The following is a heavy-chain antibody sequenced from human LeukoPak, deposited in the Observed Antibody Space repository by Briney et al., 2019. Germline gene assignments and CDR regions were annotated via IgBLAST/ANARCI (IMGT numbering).Heavy chain of an antibody. Sequence: RGSLRLSCAASGFTFSSYSMNWVRQAPGKGLEWVSSISSSSSYIYYADSVKGRFTISRDNAKNSLYLQMNSLRAEDTAVYYCARDPPPLGYCSGGSCSISLGFDYWGQGTLVTVSS. CDR2: ISSSSSYI. CDR3: ARDPPPLGYCSGGSCSISLGFDY. J-gene: IGHJ4*02. V-gene: IGHV3-21*01. D-gene: IGHD2-15*01. CDR1: GFTFSSYS.